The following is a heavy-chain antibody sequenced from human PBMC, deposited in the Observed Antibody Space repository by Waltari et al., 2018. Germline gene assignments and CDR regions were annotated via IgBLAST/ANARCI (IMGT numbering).Heavy chain of an antibody. Sequence: QVQLVQSGAEVKKPGSSVKVSCKASGGTFSSYAISWVRQAPGQGLEWMGSIIPIFGTANYAQKFQGRVTIPADKSTSTAYMGLSSLRAEDTALYYCARGDIGGVGYWGQGTLVTVSS. CDR2: IIPIFGTA. J-gene: IGHJ4*02. V-gene: IGHV1-69*08. CDR3: ARGDIGGVGY. D-gene: IGHD2-21*01. CDR1: GGTFSSYA.